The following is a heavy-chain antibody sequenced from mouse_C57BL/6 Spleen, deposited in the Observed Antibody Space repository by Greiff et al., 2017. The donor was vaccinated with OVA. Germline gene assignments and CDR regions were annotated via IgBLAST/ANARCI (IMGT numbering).Heavy chain of an antibody. Sequence: VQLQQPGAELVKPGASVKMSCKASGYTFTSYWITWVKQRPGQGLEWIGDIYPGSGSTNYNEKFKSKATLTVDTSSSTAYMQLSSLTSEDSAVYYCARSNSNYGGAMDYWGQGTSVTVSS. CDR3: ARSNSNYGGAMDY. V-gene: IGHV1-55*01. D-gene: IGHD2-5*01. CDR1: GYTFTSYW. CDR2: IYPGSGST. J-gene: IGHJ4*01.